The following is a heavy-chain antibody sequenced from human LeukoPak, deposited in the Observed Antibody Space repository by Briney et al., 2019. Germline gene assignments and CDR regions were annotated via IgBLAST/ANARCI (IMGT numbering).Heavy chain of an antibody. CDR2: ISYDGSNK. CDR3: ARPAMVDY. J-gene: IGHJ4*02. V-gene: IGHV3-30-3*01. CDR1: GFTFNTYT. D-gene: IGHD2-8*01. Sequence: GGSLRLSCAASGFTFNTYTMNWVRQAPGKGLEWVAVISYDGSNKYYADSVKGRFTISRDNSKNTLYLQMNSLRAEDTAVYYCARPAMVDYWGQGTLVTVSS.